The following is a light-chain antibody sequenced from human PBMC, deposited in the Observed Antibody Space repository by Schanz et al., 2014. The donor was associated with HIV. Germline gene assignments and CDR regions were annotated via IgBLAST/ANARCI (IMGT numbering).Light chain of an antibody. V-gene: IGLV3-21*01. CDR3: QVWESSTDMV. Sequence: SYELTQPPSVSVAPGKTARIPCGGNNLGSKSVHRSQQKPGQAPVLVIYYDTDRPSGIPERFSGSNSGHSATLTISGVEAGDEADYYCQVWESSTDMVFGGGTKLTVL. J-gene: IGLJ2*01. CDR2: YDT. CDR1: NLGSKS.